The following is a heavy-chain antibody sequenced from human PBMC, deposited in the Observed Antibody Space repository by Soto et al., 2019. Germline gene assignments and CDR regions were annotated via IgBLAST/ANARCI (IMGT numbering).Heavy chain of an antibody. J-gene: IGHJ4*02. V-gene: IGHV3-30*18. CDR2: ISYDGSNK. CDR3: AKDQRELWGGGVDY. D-gene: IGHD1-7*01. Sequence: QVQLVESGGGVVQPGRSLRLSCAASGFTFSSYGMHWVRQAPGKGLEWVAVISYDGSNKYYADSVKGRFTISRDNSKNTLYLQMNSLRAEETAVYYCAKDQRELWGGGVDYWGQGTLVTVSP. CDR1: GFTFSSYG.